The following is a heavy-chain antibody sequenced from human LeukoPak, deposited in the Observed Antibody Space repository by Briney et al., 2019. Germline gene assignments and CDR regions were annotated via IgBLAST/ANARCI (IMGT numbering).Heavy chain of an antibody. CDR2: INHSGST. CDR3: ARGVGWPQRMTYYYYYMDV. Sequence: SETLSLTCAVYGGSFSNYYYSWIRQPPGKGLGWIGEINHSGSTNYNPSLKSRVTMSVDTSKNQFSLNLSSVTAADAAVYYCARGVGWPQRMTYYYYYMDVWGKGTPVTVSS. V-gene: IGHV4-34*01. D-gene: IGHD1-26*01. CDR1: GGSFSNYY. J-gene: IGHJ6*03.